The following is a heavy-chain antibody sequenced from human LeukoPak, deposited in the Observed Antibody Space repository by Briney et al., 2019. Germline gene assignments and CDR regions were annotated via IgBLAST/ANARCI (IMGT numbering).Heavy chain of an antibody. CDR2: ISISGDDT. V-gene: IGHV3-23*01. Sequence: GGSLRLSCATSGFSFSSHAMTWVRQAPGKGLEWLSAISISGDDTYYADSVKGRFTISRDNSKNTLYLQMNSLRAEDTAVYYCARNYYDSSGLDYWGQGTLVTVSS. CDR3: ARNYYDSSGLDY. J-gene: IGHJ4*02. CDR1: GFSFSSHA. D-gene: IGHD3-22*01.